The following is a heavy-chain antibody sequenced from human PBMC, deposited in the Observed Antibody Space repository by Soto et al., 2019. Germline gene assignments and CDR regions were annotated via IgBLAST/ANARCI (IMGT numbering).Heavy chain of an antibody. CDR1: GGTFSSYA. J-gene: IGHJ3*02. CDR3: AREPNDYGDYVTNDAFDI. D-gene: IGHD4-17*01. Sequence: QVQLVQSGAEVKKPGSSVKVSCKASGGTFSSYAISWVRQAPGQGLEWMGGIIPIVGTAKYAQKFQGRVTIAADEYTSTAYMELSSLRSEDTAVYYCAREPNDYGDYVTNDAFDIWGQETMVTVSS. V-gene: IGHV1-69*12. CDR2: IIPIVGTA.